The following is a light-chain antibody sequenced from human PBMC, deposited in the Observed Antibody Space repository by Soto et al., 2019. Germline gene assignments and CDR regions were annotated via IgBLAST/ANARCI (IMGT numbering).Light chain of an antibody. V-gene: IGLV2-14*01. CDR2: EVS. CDR3: SSYTSSSTPYV. Sequence: QSVLTQPASVSGSPGQSITISCTGTSSDVGGYNYVSWHQQHRGKAPKLMIYEVSKRPSGVSNRFSGSKSGNTASLTISGLQAEDEADYYCSSYTSSSTPYVFGTGTKVTVL. CDR1: SSDVGGYNY. J-gene: IGLJ1*01.